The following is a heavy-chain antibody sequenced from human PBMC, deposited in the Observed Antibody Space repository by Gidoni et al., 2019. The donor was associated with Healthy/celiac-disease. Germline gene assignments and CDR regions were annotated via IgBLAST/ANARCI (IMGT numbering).Heavy chain of an antibody. CDR1: VGSISSSSFF. V-gene: IGHV4-39*07. CDR2: IYYSGST. D-gene: IGHD2-15*01. J-gene: IGHJ6*02. Sequence: QLQLQESVPGLVKPSETLSLTCTVSVGSISSSSFFWGWIRQPPGKGLELIGSIYYSGSTYYNPSLKSRVTISVDTSKNQFSLKLSSVTAADTAVYYCAREYCSGGSCYYYYYYYGMDVWGQGTTVTVSS. CDR3: AREYCSGGSCYYYYYYYGMDV.